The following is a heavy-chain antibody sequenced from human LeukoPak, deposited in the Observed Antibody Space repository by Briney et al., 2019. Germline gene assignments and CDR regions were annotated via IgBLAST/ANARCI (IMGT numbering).Heavy chain of an antibody. V-gene: IGHV1-58*02. J-gene: IGHJ4*02. Sequence: SVKVSCKASGFTFTSSAMQWVRQARGQRLEWIGWIVVGSGNTNYAQKFQERVTITRDMSTSTAYMELSSLRSEDTAVYYCAADPYYYGSGSHYATFDYWGQGTLVTVSS. CDR1: GFTFTSSA. D-gene: IGHD3-10*01. CDR3: AADPYYYGSGSHYATFDY. CDR2: IVVGSGNT.